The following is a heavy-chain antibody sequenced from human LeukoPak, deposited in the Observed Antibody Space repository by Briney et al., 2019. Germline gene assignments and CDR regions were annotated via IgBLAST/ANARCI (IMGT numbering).Heavy chain of an antibody. CDR1: GYTFTSYG. CDR3: ARDLVGATPPDY. Sequence: ASVKVSCKASGYTFTSYGISWVRQAPGQGLEWMGWISACNGNTNYAQKLQGRVTMTTDTSTSTAYMELRSLRSDDTAVYYCARDLVGATPPDYWGQGTLVTVSS. V-gene: IGHV1-18*01. J-gene: IGHJ4*02. CDR2: ISACNGNT. D-gene: IGHD1-26*01.